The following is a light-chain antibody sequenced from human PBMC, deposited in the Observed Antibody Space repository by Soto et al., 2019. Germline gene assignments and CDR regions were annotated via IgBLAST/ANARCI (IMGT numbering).Light chain of an antibody. CDR2: AAY. CDR3: QQTYTTLWT. CDR1: QGISSY. J-gene: IGKJ1*01. Sequence: DIQMTQSPSSLSASVGDRVTITCRPSQGISSYLNWYQQKPGKPPKLLIYAAYSLQSGVPSRFTGGGSGTDFTLTISSLQPEDFATYYCQQTYTTLWTFGQGTKVDIK. V-gene: IGKV1-39*01.